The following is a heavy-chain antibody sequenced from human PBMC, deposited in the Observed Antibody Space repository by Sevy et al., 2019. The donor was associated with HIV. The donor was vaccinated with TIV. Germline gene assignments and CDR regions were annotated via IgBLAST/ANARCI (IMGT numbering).Heavy chain of an antibody. J-gene: IGHJ3*01. CDR1: GFTFSSYW. D-gene: IGHD3-22*01. CDR2: IKADGSVK. Sequence: GGSLRLSCAASSGFTFSSYWMSWVRQAPGKGLEWVANIKADGSVKYYVDSVRGRFSISRDNAKNLLYLQMNSLRGEDTAVYYCARGTYYYDSSGYYPDVFEVWGQGTLVTVSS. V-gene: IGHV3-7*03. CDR3: ARGTYYYDSSGYYPDVFEV.